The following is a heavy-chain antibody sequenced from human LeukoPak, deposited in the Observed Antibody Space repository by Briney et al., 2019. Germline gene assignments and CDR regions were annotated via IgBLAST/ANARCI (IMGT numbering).Heavy chain of an antibody. CDR3: AKAHDSSGYYSGN. CDR2: ISGSGGST. V-gene: IGHV3-23*01. J-gene: IGHJ4*02. Sequence: GGSLRLSCVASGFTFSSYAMSWVRQTPGKGLEWVSVISGSGGSTYYADSVKGRFTISRDNSKNTLYLQMNSLRAEDTAVYYCAKAHDSSGYYSGNWGQGTLVTVSS. D-gene: IGHD3-22*01. CDR1: GFTFSSYA.